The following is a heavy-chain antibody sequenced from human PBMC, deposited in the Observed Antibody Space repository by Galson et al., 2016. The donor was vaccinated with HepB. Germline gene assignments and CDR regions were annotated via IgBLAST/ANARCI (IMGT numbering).Heavy chain of an antibody. CDR2: INPNSGGT. CDR3: ARGIIAALRVDP. D-gene: IGHD6-6*01. CDR1: GYTFTGYY. J-gene: IGHJ5*02. V-gene: IGHV1-2*02. Sequence: SCKASGYTFTGYYMHWVRQAPGQGLEWMGWINPNSGGTNYAQKFQGRVTMTRDTSISTAYMELSRLKSDDTAVYYCARGIIAALRVDPWGQGTLVTVSS.